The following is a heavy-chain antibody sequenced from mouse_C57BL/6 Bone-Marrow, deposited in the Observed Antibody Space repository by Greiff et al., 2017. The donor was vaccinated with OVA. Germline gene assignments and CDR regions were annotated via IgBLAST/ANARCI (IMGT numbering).Heavy chain of an antibody. CDR1: GFSLTSYA. D-gene: IGHD1-1*01. V-gene: IGHV2-9-1*01. J-gene: IGHJ4*01. CDR2: IWTGGGT. CDR3: ARKPPYYYGSSPLYYAMDY. Sequence: VKLMESGPGLVAPSQSLSITCTVSGFSLTSYAISWVRQPPGKGLEWLGVIWTGGGTNYNSALKSRLSISKDNSKSQVFLKMNSLQTDDTARYYCARKPPYYYGSSPLYYAMDYWGQGTSVTVSS.